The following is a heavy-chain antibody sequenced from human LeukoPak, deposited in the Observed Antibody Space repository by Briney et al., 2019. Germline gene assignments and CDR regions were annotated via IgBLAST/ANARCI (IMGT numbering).Heavy chain of an antibody. J-gene: IGHJ6*03. CDR2: FSYIGTP. CDR3: VGLRGFPGYYYYMDV. Sequence: SETLSLTCTVSGVSIRSSTYYWGWVRQPPGKGLEWFGTFSYIGTPYYNPSLKSRLTLSVDTSTTQLSLNLTSVTAAATAVSFCVGLRGFPGYYYYMDVWGIGTTVTVS. V-gene: IGHV4-39*01. D-gene: IGHD3-10*01. CDR1: GVSIRSSTYY.